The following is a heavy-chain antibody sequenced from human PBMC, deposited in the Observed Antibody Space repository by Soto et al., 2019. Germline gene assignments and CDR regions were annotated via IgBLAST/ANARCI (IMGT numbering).Heavy chain of an antibody. J-gene: IGHJ5*02. D-gene: IGHD3-3*01. CDR1: GFTFSSYS. CDR2: ISSSSSTI. V-gene: IGHV3-48*01. CDR3: ARGTPYRRIFGVVNNWFDP. Sequence: PGGSLRLSCAASGFTFSSYSMNWVRQAPGKGLEWVSYISSSSSTIYYADSVKGRFTISRDNAKNSLYLQMNSLRAEDTAVYYCARGTPYRRIFGVVNNWFDPWGQGTLVTVSS.